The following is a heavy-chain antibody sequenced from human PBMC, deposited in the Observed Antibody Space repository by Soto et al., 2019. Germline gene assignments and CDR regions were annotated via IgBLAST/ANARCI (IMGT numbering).Heavy chain of an antibody. Sequence: PSETLSLTCTVSGGSISSCYWSWIRQPPGKGLERIGYIYYSGSTNYNPSLKSRVTISVDTSKNQFSLKLSSVTAADTAVYYCARQVGSGWYYFDYWGQGTLVTVSS. D-gene: IGHD6-19*01. CDR2: IYYSGST. CDR3: ARQVGSGWYYFDY. CDR1: GGSISSCY. V-gene: IGHV4-59*08. J-gene: IGHJ4*02.